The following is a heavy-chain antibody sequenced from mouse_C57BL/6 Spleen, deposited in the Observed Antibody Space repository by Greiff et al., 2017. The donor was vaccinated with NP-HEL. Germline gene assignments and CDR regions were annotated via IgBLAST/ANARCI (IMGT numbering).Heavy chain of an antibody. V-gene: IGHV1-39*01. CDR3: ARWDDYDESFFAY. Sequence: EVKLVESGPELVKPGASVKISCKASGYSFTDYNMNWVKQSNGKSLEWIGVINPNYGTTSYNQKFKGKATLTVDQSSSTAYMQLNSLTSEDSAVYYCARWDDYDESFFAYWGQGTLVTVSA. CDR1: GYSFTDYN. CDR2: INPNYGTT. D-gene: IGHD2-4*01. J-gene: IGHJ3*01.